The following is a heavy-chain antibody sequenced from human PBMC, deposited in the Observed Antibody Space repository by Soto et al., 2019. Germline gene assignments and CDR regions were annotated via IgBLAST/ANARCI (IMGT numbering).Heavy chain of an antibody. CDR1: GGSFSGYY. D-gene: IGHD2-15*01. V-gene: IGHV4-34*01. CDR3: ARAAKVSLDSIRPMYYFDY. CDR2: INHSGST. J-gene: IGHJ4*02. Sequence: SETLSLTCAVYGGSFSGYYWSWIRQPPGKGLEWIGEINHSGSTNYNPSLKSRVTISVDTSKNQFSLKLSSVTAADTAVYYCARAAKVSLDSIRPMYYFDYWGQGTLVTVSS.